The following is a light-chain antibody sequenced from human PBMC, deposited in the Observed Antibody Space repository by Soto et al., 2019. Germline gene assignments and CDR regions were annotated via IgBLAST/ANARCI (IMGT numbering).Light chain of an antibody. J-gene: IGKJ2*01. V-gene: IGKV3-20*01. CDR1: QSVSSSY. CDR3: QQYGSSPYT. CDR2: GAS. Sequence: EIVLTQSPGTLSLSPGERATLSCRASQSVSSSYLAWYQQKPGQAPRLLIYGASSRATGIPVRFSGSGSGTDFTLTISRLEPEDFAVYSCQQYGSSPYTFGQGTKLEIK.